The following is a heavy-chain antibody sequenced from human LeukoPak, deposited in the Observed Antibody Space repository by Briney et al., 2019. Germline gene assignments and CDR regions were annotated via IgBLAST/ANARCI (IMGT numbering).Heavy chain of an antibody. V-gene: IGHV3-33*01. CDR2: IWFDGSNK. J-gene: IGHJ3*02. CDR3: ARMTGSAFDI. CDR1: GFTFSSHG. Sequence: GGSLRLSCAASGFTFSSHGMLWVRQAPGKGLEWVALIWFDGSNKYYADSVKGRFTISRDNSKNTLNLQMNSLRAEDTAVYYCARMTGSAFDIWGQGTMVTVSS.